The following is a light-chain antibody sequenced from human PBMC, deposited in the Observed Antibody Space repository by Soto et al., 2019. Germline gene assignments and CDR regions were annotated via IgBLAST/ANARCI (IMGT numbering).Light chain of an antibody. J-gene: IGLJ1*01. Sequence: QSVLTQPPSASGTPGQRVTISCSGSSSNIGSNTVNWYQQLPGTAPKLLIYSNNQRPSGVPDRFSGSKSGTPASLAISGLQSEDEADYYCSSYTSSSTLLYVFGTGTKVTVL. V-gene: IGLV1-44*01. CDR1: SSNIGSNT. CDR3: SSYTSSSTLLYV. CDR2: SNN.